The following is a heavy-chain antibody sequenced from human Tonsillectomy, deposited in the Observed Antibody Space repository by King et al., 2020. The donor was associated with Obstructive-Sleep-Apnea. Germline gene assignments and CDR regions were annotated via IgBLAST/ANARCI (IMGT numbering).Heavy chain of an antibody. D-gene: IGHD3-10*01. Sequence: VQLVESGGGLVKPGGSLRLSCAASGFTFSDYYMSWIRQAPGKGLEWISDIRGSGSSIYYADSVKGRFTISRDNAKNSLYLQMNSLRADDTAVYYCARGLLLFDGFFTLDDWGQETLVAVAS. V-gene: IGHV3-11*01. CDR2: IRGSGSSI. CDR1: GFTFSDYY. J-gene: IGHJ4*02. CDR3: ARGLLLFDGFFTLDD.